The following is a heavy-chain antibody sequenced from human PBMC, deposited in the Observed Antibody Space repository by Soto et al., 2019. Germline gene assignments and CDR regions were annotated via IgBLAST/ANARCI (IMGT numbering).Heavy chain of an antibody. CDR1: GYSFTSYW. Sequence: PGESLKISCKGSGYSFTSYWIGWVRQMPGKGLEWMGIIYPGDSDTRYSPSFQGQVTISADKSISTAYLQWSSLKASDTAMYYCARLSSDSSGYCRYFQHWGQGTLVTVSS. V-gene: IGHV5-51*01. J-gene: IGHJ1*01. CDR3: ARLSSDSSGYCRYFQH. D-gene: IGHD3-22*01. CDR2: IYPGDSDT.